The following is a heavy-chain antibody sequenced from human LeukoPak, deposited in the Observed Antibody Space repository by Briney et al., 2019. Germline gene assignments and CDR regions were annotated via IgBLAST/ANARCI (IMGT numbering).Heavy chain of an antibody. D-gene: IGHD6-19*01. CDR1: GGSFSGYY. CDR3: ARAAYSSGWYPFNY. J-gene: IGHJ4*02. Sequence: PSETLSLTCAVYGGSFSGYYWSWIRQPPGKGLEWIGSIYYSGSTYYNPSLKSRVTISVDTSKNQFSLKLNSVTAADTAVYYCARAAYSSGWYPFNYWGQGTLVTVSS. V-gene: IGHV4-34*01. CDR2: IYYSGST.